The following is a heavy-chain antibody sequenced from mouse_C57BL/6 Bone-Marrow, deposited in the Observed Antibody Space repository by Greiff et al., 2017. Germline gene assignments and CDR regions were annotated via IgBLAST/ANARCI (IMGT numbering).Heavy chain of an antibody. Sequence: VQLQQSGAELVKPGASVKLSCKASGYTFTSYWMHWVKQRPGRGLEWIGRIYPNSGGTKYNEKFKSKATLTADKSSSTAYMQRSRLTSEDSAVYLCASYGYGGGEFGEWGQKTTLTV. D-gene: IGHD2-2*01. J-gene: IGHJ2*01. V-gene: IGHV1-72*01. CDR1: GYTFTSYW. CDR2: IYPNSGGT. CDR3: ASYGYGGGEFGE.